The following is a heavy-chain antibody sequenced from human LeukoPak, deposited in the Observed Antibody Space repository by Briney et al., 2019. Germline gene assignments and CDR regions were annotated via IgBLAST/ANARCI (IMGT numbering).Heavy chain of an antibody. Sequence: GGSLRLSCAASGFTFSDYYMSWVRQAPGKGLEWVSYISSSGSTIYYADSVKGRFTISRDNAKNSLYLQMNSLRAEDTAVYYCAREGIGRYYYYYYMDVWGKGTTVTISS. CDR1: GFTFSDYY. CDR2: ISSSGSTI. D-gene: IGHD1-1*01. V-gene: IGHV3-11*04. J-gene: IGHJ6*03. CDR3: AREGIGRYYYYYYMDV.